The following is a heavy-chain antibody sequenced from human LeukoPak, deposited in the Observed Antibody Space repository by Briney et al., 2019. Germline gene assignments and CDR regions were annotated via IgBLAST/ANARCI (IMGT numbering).Heavy chain of an antibody. CDR2: INPNSGGT. Sequence: ASVKVSCKASGYTFTGYYMHWVRQAPGQGLEWMGWINPNSGGTNYAQKFQGRVTMTRDTSISTAYMELNSLRAEDTAVYYCARDLGDRWGLWGSYRYPLDHWGQGTPVTVSS. D-gene: IGHD3-16*02. CDR1: GYTFTGYY. CDR3: ARDLGDRWGLWGSYRYPLDH. J-gene: IGHJ4*02. V-gene: IGHV1-2*02.